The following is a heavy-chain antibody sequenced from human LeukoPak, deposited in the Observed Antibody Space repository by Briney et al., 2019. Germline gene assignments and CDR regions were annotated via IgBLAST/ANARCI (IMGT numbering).Heavy chain of an antibody. Sequence: GGSLRLSCAASGFTFSSYAMSWVRQAPGKGLEWVSAISGSGGSTYYADSVKGRFTISRDNSKNTLYLQMNSLRAEDTAVYYCAKDLPSPHYYDSSGPPSGSGFDYWGQGTLVTVSS. CDR3: AKDLPSPHYYDSSGPPSGSGFDY. J-gene: IGHJ4*02. CDR1: GFTFSSYA. V-gene: IGHV3-23*01. D-gene: IGHD3-22*01. CDR2: ISGSGGST.